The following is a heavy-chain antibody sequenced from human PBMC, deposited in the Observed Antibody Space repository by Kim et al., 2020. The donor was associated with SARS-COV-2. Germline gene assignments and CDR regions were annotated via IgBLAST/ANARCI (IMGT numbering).Heavy chain of an antibody. V-gene: IGHV3-30*03. CDR2: VSADESNK. Sequence: GGSLRLSCTASGFTFGSAHMHWVRQAPGKGPEWVALVSADESNKNYVDSVKGRFTVSRDNSQNTLFLQIDSLRPEDTAMYYCVREGHSSGRAGTFDYWG. CDR1: GFTFGSAH. J-gene: IGHJ4*01. D-gene: IGHD6-19*01. CDR3: VREGHSSGRAGTFDY.